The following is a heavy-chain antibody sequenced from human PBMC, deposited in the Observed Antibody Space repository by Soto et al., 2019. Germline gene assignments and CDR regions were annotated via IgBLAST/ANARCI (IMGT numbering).Heavy chain of an antibody. CDR2: IYYSGST. D-gene: IGHD5-12*01. J-gene: IGHJ5*02. Sequence: QLQLQESGPGLVKPSETLSLTCTVSGGSISSSSYYWGWIRQPPGKGLEWIGSIYYSGSTYYNPSLKSRVTISVDTSKNQFSLKLSSVTAADTAVYYCARLYSGYDYAGAGWFDPWGQGTLVTVSS. CDR3: ARLYSGYDYAGAGWFDP. CDR1: GGSISSSSYY. V-gene: IGHV4-39*01.